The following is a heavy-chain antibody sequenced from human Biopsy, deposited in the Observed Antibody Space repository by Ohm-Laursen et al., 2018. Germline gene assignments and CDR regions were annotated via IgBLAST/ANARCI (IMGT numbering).Heavy chain of an antibody. D-gene: IGHD3-10*01. Sequence: SSVKVSCKASGDTFSRSAFFWVRQAPGQGLVYLGSIIPIVGITNHAQTFQCRITLTADKSTFMVYMELSRLRSDDTAIYYCARGGSGSGYYGMDVWGQGATVSVSS. J-gene: IGHJ6*02. V-gene: IGHV1-69*04. CDR1: GDTFSRSA. CDR3: ARGGSGSGYYGMDV. CDR2: IIPIVGIT.